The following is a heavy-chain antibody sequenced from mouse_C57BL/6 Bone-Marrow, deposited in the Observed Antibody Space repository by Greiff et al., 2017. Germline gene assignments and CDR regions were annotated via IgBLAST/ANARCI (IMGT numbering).Heavy chain of an antibody. CDR1: GYTFTSYW. CDR2: IDPSDSYT. V-gene: IGHV1-69*01. Sequence: QVQLKQPGAELVMPGASVKLSCKASGYTFTSYWMHWVKQRPGQGLEWIGEIDPSDSYTNYNQKFKGKSTLTVDKSSSTAYMQLSSLTSEDSAVYYCARSDYYGSRPDYWGQGTTLTVSA. D-gene: IGHD1-1*01. J-gene: IGHJ2*01. CDR3: ARSDYYGSRPDY.